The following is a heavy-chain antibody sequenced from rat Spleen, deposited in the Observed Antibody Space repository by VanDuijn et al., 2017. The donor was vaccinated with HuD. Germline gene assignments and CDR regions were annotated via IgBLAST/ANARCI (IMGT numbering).Heavy chain of an antibody. CDR1: GFNFNDHW. V-gene: IGHV5-31*01. D-gene: IGHD1-12*01. CDR3: TRKDYHTGDYFDY. J-gene: IGHJ2*01. Sequence: EVKLVESGGGLVQPGRSLKLSCAASGFNFNDHWMGWVRQAPGKGLEWIASIPNTGGNIYYPDSVKGRFTISRDNAQNSIYLQMNSLRSEDTATYYCTRKDYHTGDYFDYWGQGVMVTVSS. CDR2: IPNTGGNI.